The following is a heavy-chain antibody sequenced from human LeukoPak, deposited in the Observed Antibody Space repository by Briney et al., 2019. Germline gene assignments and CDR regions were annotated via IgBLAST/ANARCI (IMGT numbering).Heavy chain of an antibody. D-gene: IGHD2/OR15-2a*01. CDR2: IYPDDSDT. Sequence: PGESLKISCKASGYRLSSYWIVWVRQRPGKGLEWMGAIYPDDSDTRYSPSFQGQVTLSADKSISTAYLQWSSLRASDTAIYYCARRAWPQYYFDYWAREPWSPSPQ. J-gene: IGHJ4*02. CDR3: ARRAWPQYYFDY. V-gene: IGHV5-51*01. CDR1: GYRLSSYW.